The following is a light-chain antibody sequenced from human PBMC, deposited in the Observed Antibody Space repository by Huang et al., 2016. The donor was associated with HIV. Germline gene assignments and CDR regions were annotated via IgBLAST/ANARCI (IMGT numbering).Light chain of an antibody. Sequence: EIVLTQSPGTLSLSPGERATRACRASQSVSSNYLAWYQQKPGQAPRLLIYGASTKATGIPDRFSGSGSGTDFTLTISRLEPEDFAVYYCQQYGSSPNTFGPGTKVDIK. CDR2: GAS. CDR1: QSVSSNY. CDR3: QQYGSSPNT. J-gene: IGKJ3*01. V-gene: IGKV3-20*01.